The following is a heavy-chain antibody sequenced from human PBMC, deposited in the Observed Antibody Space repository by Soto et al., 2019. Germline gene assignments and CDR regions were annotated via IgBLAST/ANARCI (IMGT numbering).Heavy chain of an antibody. CDR3: ARRGLDGYSSWAYYDGMDV. Sequence: GESLKISCKGSGYSFTSYWISWVRQMPGKGLEWMGRIDPSDSYTNYSPSFQGHVTISADKSISTAYLQWSSLKASDTAMYYCARRGLDGYSSWAYYDGMDVRAQGTTVTVSS. CDR2: IDPSDSYT. D-gene: IGHD5-18*01. V-gene: IGHV5-10-1*01. CDR1: GYSFTSYW. J-gene: IGHJ6*01.